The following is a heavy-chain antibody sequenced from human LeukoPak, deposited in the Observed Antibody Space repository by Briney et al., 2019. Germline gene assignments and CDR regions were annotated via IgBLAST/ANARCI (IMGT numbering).Heavy chain of an antibody. CDR2: ISSSIISI. D-gene: IGHD3-22*01. V-gene: IGHV3-48*01. CDR1: GFTFNTYN. Sequence: PGGSLRLSCAASGFTFNTYNMNWVRQAPGKGLEWVSSISSSIISIFYADSLKGRFTISRDNATNSLYLQMKSLRGDDTAMYYCARGLYYYDSHDTFNIWGQGTMVTVS. J-gene: IGHJ3*02. CDR3: ARGLYYYDSHDTFNI.